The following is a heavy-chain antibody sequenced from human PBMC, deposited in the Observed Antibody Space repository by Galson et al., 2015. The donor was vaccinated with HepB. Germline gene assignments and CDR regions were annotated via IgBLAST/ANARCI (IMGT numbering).Heavy chain of an antibody. Sequence: SLRLSCAASDSTFSSYTMNWVRQTPGKGLQWVSYISSSSSTIYYADSVKGRFTISRDNAKNSLYLQMNSLRAEDTAVYYCARIGYSGYDDLDYRGQGTLVTVPS. CDR1: DSTFSSYT. V-gene: IGHV3-48*04. CDR3: ARIGYSGYDDLDY. CDR2: ISSSSSTI. J-gene: IGHJ4*02. D-gene: IGHD5-12*01.